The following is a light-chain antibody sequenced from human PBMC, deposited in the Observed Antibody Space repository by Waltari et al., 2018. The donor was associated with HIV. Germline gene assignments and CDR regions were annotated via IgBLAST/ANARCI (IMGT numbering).Light chain of an antibody. J-gene: IGLJ2*01. CDR2: NDI. V-gene: IGLV3-9*01. CDR1: NIGTKD. CDR3: QVWHYTVV. Sequence: SYELTQPFSVSVALGQTARITCGGSNIGTKDVHWYQQKPGQAPLLLIFNDIHRPSGVPERFSASKSLNMATLTITGAQAGDEAAYYCQVWHYTVVFGGGTKVTVL.